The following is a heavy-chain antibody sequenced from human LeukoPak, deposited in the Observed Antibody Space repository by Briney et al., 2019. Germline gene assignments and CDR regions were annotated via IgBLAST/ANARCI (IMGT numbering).Heavy chain of an antibody. CDR1: GYTFTSYG. J-gene: IGHJ4*02. Sequence: ASVKVSCKASGYTFTSYGISWVRQAPGQGLEWMGWISAYNGNTNYAQKLQGRVTMTTDTSTSTAYMELSSLRSEDTAVYYCASHYGSGSYYEKKFDYWGQGTLVTVSS. D-gene: IGHD3-10*01. CDR3: ASHYGSGSYYEKKFDY. CDR2: ISAYNGNT. V-gene: IGHV1-18*01.